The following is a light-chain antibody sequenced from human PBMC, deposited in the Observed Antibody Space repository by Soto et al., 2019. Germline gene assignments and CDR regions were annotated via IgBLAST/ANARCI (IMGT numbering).Light chain of an antibody. CDR3: QQYGRSPAMYT. J-gene: IGKJ2*01. CDR1: QSVSSSY. CDR2: DAS. V-gene: IGKV3-20*01. Sequence: EVVLTQSPGTLSLSPGESATLSCRASQSVSSSYLAWYQQKPGQPPRLLIYDASSRATGIPDRFSGGWSGTDFTLTISRLEPEDFAVYYCQQYGRSPAMYTFGQGTKLEIK.